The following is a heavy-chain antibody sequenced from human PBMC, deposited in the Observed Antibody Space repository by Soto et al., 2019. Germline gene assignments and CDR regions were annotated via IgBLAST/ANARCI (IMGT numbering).Heavy chain of an antibody. D-gene: IGHD2-2*01. J-gene: IGHJ5*02. CDR1: GGSISSGGYS. V-gene: IGHV4-30-2*01. CDR3: AREGGGCISTSCYAPWFDP. CDR2: MYHSGST. Sequence: PSETLSLTCAVSGGSISSGGYSWSWIRQPPGKGLEWIGYMYHSGSTYYNPSLKSRVTISIDRSKNQFSLKLSSVTAADTAVYYCAREGGGCISTSCYAPWFDPWGQGTLVTVSS.